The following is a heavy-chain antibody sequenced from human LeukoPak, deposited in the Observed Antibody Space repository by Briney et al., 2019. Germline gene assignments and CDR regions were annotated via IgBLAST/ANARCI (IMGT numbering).Heavy chain of an antibody. D-gene: IGHD6-13*01. Sequence: GGSLRLSCAASGFTFSSYAMHWVRQAPGKGLEWVAVISYDGSNKYYADSVKGRFTISRDNSKNTLYLQMNSLRAEDTAVYYCAAAAGQGYFQHWGQGTLVTVSS. J-gene: IGHJ1*01. CDR2: ISYDGSNK. V-gene: IGHV3-30-3*01. CDR3: AAAAGQGYFQH. CDR1: GFTFSSYA.